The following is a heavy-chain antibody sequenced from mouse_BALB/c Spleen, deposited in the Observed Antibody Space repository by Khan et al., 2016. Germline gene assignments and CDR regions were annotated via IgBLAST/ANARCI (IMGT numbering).Heavy chain of an antibody. CDR2: ISYDGSN. CDR1: FYSIPLGSY. V-gene: IGHV3-6*02. D-gene: IGHD1-1*01. J-gene: IGHJ1*01. CDR3: ARGGYYGSSSYWYFYV. Sequence: EVKLEESGPGLVNPSPSLSLPFSVPFYSIPLGSYWNWIRHFPGNKLEWMGYISYDGSNNYNPSLKNRISITRDTSKNQFFLKLNSVTTEDTATYYCARGGYYGSSSYWYFYVWGAVTTVTVSS.